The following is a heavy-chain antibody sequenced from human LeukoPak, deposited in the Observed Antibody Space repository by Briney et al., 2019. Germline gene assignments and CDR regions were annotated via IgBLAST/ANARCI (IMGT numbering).Heavy chain of an antibody. J-gene: IGHJ4*02. D-gene: IGHD3-16*01. Sequence: GGSLRLSCISSGFTLGDSAMSWFRQAPGKGLEWVGFISTKSYGETTEYAASVKGRFSISRDDSKSITYLQMNSLRTEDTAVYFCSRDSYGHDPRNSFDYWGQGTLVTVSS. CDR1: GFTLGDSA. CDR2: ISTKSYGETT. V-gene: IGHV3-49*03. CDR3: SRDSYGHDPRNSFDY.